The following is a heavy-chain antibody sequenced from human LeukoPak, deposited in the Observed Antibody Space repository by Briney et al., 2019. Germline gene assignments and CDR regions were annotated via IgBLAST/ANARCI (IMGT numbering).Heavy chain of an antibody. J-gene: IGHJ4*02. CDR1: GYTFTGYY. CDR3: ARDLLRRHYFDY. D-gene: IGHD3-3*01. Sequence: ASAKVSCKASGYTFTGYYMHWVRQAPGQGLEWMGWINPNSGGTNYAQKFQGRVTMTRDTSISTAYMELSRLRSDDTAVYYCARDLLRRHYFDYWGQGTLVTVSS. CDR2: INPNSGGT. V-gene: IGHV1-2*02.